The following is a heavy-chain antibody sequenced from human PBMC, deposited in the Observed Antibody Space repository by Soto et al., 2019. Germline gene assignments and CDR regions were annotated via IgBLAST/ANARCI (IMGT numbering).Heavy chain of an antibody. CDR1: GDSISSYS. V-gene: IGHV4-59*08. CDR2: MYYTGST. D-gene: IGHD2-21*01. J-gene: IGHJ4*02. CDR3: ARLDSRKGHYYDY. Sequence: SETLSLTCTFSGDSISSYSWTWIRQPPGRRLEWVGYMYYTGSTNYNPSLKSRVSISVDTSKNQLSLKLRSVTAEDTAVYYCARLDSRKGHYYDYWGQGTLVTVSS.